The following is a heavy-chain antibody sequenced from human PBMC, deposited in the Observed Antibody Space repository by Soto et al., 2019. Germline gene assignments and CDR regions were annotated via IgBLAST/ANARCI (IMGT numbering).Heavy chain of an antibody. J-gene: IGHJ6*02. V-gene: IGHV1-8*01. CDR3: ASFWSGYPRLGCFGMDV. D-gene: IGHD3-3*01. CDR2: MNPNSGNT. Sequence: ASVKVSCKASGYTFTSYDINWVRQATGQGLEWMGWMNPNSGNTGYAQKFQGRVTMTRNTSISTAYMELSSLRSEDTAVYYGASFWSGYPRLGCFGMDVWVQRTTVTVS. CDR1: GYTFTSYD.